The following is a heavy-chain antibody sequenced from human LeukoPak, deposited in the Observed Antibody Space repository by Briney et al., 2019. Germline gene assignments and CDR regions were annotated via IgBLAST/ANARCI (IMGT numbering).Heavy chain of an antibody. CDR2: IYHSGST. CDR1: GYSISSGFY. J-gene: IGHJ3*02. V-gene: IGHV4-38-2*02. CDR3: ARDYDILTGPAWGSAFDI. Sequence: SETLSLTCTVSGYSISSGFYWGWIRQPPGKGLEWTGSIYHSGSTYYNPSLKSRVTISVDTSKNQFSLKLSSVTAADTAVYYCARDYDILTGPAWGSAFDIWGQGTMVTVSS. D-gene: IGHD3-9*01.